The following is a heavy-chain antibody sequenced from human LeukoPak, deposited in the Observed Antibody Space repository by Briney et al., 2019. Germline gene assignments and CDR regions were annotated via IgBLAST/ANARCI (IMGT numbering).Heavy chain of an antibody. CDR2: INPNSGDT. CDR3: ARGEDYYYYYMDV. CDR1: GYIFTGYY. Sequence: ASVKVSCKASGYIFTGYYMHWVRQAPGQGLEWMGWINPNSGDTNYAHKFQGRVTMTRDTSISTAYMELSRLKSDDTAVYYCARGEDYYYYYMDVWGKGTTVTVSS. V-gene: IGHV1-2*07. D-gene: IGHD3-16*01. J-gene: IGHJ6*03.